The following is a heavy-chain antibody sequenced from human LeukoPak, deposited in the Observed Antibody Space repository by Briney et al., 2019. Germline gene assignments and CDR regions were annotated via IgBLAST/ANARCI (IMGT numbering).Heavy chain of an antibody. CDR3: ARAYGSSGYYLLGY. D-gene: IGHD3-22*01. V-gene: IGHV4-30-4*01. CDR2: SYYSGST. CDR1: GGSISSGDYY. Sequence: NPSETLSLTCTVSGGSISSGDYYWSWIRQPPGKGLEWIGYSYYSGSTYYNSSLKSRVTISVDTSKNQFSLKLSSVTAADTAVYYCARAYGSSGYYLLGYWGQGTLVTVSS. J-gene: IGHJ4*02.